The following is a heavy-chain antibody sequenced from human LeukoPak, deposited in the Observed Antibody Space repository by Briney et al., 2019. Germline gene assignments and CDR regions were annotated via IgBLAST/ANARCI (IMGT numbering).Heavy chain of an antibody. Sequence: ASETLSLTCTVSGGSISSYYWSWIRQPPGKGLEWIGYIYYSGSTNYNPSLKSRVTISVDTSKNQFSLKLSSVTAADTAVYYCARVGYSYGIDYWGRGTLVTVSS. J-gene: IGHJ4*02. CDR2: IYYSGST. CDR1: GGSISSYY. V-gene: IGHV4-59*01. CDR3: ARVGYSYGIDY. D-gene: IGHD5-18*01.